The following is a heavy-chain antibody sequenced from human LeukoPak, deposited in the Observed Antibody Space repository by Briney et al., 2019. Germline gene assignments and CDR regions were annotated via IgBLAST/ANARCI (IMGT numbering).Heavy chain of an antibody. CDR3: ARVRALVMAYYYYGMDV. J-gene: IGHJ6*02. CDR1: GYTFTSYA. CDR2: IIPIFGTA. V-gene: IGHV1-69*13. D-gene: IGHD3-9*01. Sequence: ASVKVSCKASGYTFTSYAISWVRQAPGQGLEWMGGIIPIFGTANYAQKFQGRVTITADESTSTAYMELSSLRSEDTAVYYCARVRALVMAYYYYGMDVWGQGTTVTVSS.